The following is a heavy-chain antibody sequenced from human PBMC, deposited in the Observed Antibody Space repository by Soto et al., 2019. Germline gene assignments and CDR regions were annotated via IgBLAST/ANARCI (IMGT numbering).Heavy chain of an antibody. V-gene: IGHV4-59*01. J-gene: IGHJ4*02. CDR2: IYYSGST. Sequence: SETLSLTCTVSGGSISSYYWSWIRQPPGKGLEWIGYIYYSGSTNYNPSLKSRVTISVDTSKNQFSLKLSSVTAADTAVYYCARMVGGVILYFDYWGQGTLVTVSS. D-gene: IGHD3-10*01. CDR1: GGSISSYY. CDR3: ARMVGGVILYFDY.